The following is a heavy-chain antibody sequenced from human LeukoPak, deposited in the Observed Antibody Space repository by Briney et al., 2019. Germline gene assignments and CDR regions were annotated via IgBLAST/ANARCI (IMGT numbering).Heavy chain of an antibody. V-gene: IGHV3-30*02. CDR2: IRYDGSNK. Sequence: GGSLRLSCAASGFTFSSYGMHWVRQAPGKGLEWVAFIRYDGSNKYYADSVKGRFTISRDNSKNTLYLQMNSLRAGDTAVYYCAKQNPVPAAHWGQGTLVTVSS. CDR1: GFTFSSYG. D-gene: IGHD2-2*01. CDR3: AKQNPVPAAH. J-gene: IGHJ4*02.